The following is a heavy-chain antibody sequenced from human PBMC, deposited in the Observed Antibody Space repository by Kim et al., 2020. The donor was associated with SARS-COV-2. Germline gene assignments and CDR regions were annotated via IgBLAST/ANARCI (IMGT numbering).Heavy chain of an antibody. D-gene: IGHD4-17*01. Sequence: GGSLRLSCAASGFTFDDYTMHWVRQAPGKGLEWVSLISWDGGSTYYADSVKGRFTISRDNSKNSLYLQMNSLRTEDTALYYCAKDMGGDYGDYVATLYYYYYGMDVWGQGTTVTVSS. CDR2: ISWDGGST. CDR3: AKDMGGDYGDYVATLYYYYYGMDV. V-gene: IGHV3-43*01. CDR1: GFTFDDYT. J-gene: IGHJ6*02.